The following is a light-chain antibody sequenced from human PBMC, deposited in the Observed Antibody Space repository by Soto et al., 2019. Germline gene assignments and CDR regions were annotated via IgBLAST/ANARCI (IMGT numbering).Light chain of an antibody. CDR1: SSNIGAGYD. V-gene: IGLV1-40*01. Sequence: QSVLTQPPSVSGAPGQRVTISCTGSSSNIGAGYDVHWYQQLPGTAPKLLIYSNSNRPSGVPDRFSGSKSGSSASLAITGLQDEDEADYHCQSYDSSLSSDVFGSGTKLTVL. CDR2: SNS. J-gene: IGLJ1*01. CDR3: QSYDSSLSSDV.